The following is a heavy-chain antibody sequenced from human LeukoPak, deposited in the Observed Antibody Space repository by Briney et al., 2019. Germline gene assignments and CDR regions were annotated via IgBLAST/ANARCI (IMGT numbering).Heavy chain of an antibody. D-gene: IGHD2-2*02. CDR3: ARAVGYCSSTSCYTFWFDP. Sequence: GGSLRLSCAASGFTFSSYWMHWVRQAPGKGLVWVSRINTDGSSTSYADSVKGRFTISRDNAKNTLYLQMNSLRAEDTAVYYCARAVGYCSSTSCYTFWFDPWGQGTLVTVSS. CDR1: GFTFSSYW. J-gene: IGHJ5*02. CDR2: INTDGSST. V-gene: IGHV3-74*01.